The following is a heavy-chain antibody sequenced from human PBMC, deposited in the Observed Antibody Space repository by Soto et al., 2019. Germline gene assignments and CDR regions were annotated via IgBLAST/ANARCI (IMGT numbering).Heavy chain of an antibody. Sequence: VQLVESGGGLVQPGGSLRLSCAASGFTFSTYAMNWVRQAPGKGLEWLSYISGSSSSTYYADSVKGRFSTSRDNAKNSLFLQIHSLRDEDTAVYYCVREAGSGSYSQYWGQGTLVTVSS. CDR1: GFTFSTYA. J-gene: IGHJ4*02. V-gene: IGHV3-48*02. CDR2: ISGSSSST. D-gene: IGHD3-10*01. CDR3: VREAGSGSYSQY.